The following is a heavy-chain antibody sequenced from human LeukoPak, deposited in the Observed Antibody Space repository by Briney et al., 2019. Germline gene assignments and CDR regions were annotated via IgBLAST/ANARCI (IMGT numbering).Heavy chain of an antibody. D-gene: IGHD5-18*01. CDR1: GGSISSGGYY. Sequence: PSETLSLTCTVSGGSISSGGYYWSWIRQHPGKGLEWIGYIYYSGSTYYNPSLKSRVTISVDTSKNQFSLKLSSVTAADTAVYYCARRLSYSYTDYFDYWGQGTLVTVSS. J-gene: IGHJ4*02. CDR2: IYYSGST. V-gene: IGHV4-31*03. CDR3: ARRLSYSYTDYFDY.